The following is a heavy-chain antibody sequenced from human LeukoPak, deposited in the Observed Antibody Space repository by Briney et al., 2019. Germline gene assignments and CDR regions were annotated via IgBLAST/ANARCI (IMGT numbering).Heavy chain of an antibody. CDR1: GGSFSGYY. CDR3: ARTSGYSYGYVRFTYYSY. D-gene: IGHD5-18*01. CDR2: INHSGST. V-gene: IGHV4-34*01. J-gene: IGHJ4*02. Sequence: PSETLSLTRAVYGGSFSGYYWSWIRQPPGKGLEWIGEINHSGSTNYNPSLKSRVTISVDTSKNQFSLKLSSVTAADTAVYYCARTSGYSYGYVRFTYYSYWGQGTLVTVSS.